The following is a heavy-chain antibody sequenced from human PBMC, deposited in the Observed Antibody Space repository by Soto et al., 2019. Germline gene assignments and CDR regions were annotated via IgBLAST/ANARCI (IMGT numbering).Heavy chain of an antibody. CDR1: GYSFTSYW. D-gene: IGHD3-10*01. CDR2: IDPSDSYT. Sequence: GESLKISCKGSGYSFTSYWTSWVRQMPGKGLEWMGRIDPSDSYTNYSPSFRGHVTISADKSISTAYLQWSSLKASDTAMYYCARDPSGHFDYWGQGTLVTVSS. J-gene: IGHJ4*02. V-gene: IGHV5-10-1*01. CDR3: ARDPSGHFDY.